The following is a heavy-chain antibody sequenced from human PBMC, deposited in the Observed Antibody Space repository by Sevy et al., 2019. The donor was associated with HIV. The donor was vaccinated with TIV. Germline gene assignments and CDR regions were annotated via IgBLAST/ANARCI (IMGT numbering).Heavy chain of an antibody. V-gene: IGHV3-74*01. J-gene: IGHJ4*02. CDR3: ARGPILRFGENYFDY. CDR2: INSDGSST. Sequence: GGSLRLSCAASGFTFSSYWMHWVRQAPGKGLVWVSSINSDGSSTSYADSVKGRFTISRDNAKNTLYLQMNSLRAEDTAVYYCARGPILRFGENYFDYWGQGTLVTVSS. D-gene: IGHD3-10*01. CDR1: GFTFSSYW.